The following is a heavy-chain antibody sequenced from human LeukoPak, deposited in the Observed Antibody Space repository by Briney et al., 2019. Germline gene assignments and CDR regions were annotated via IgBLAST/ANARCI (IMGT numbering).Heavy chain of an antibody. CDR3: AKDRPYYYSYYFDY. J-gene: IGHJ4*02. CDR1: GFTFSSYS. Sequence: GGSLRLSCAASGFTFSSYSMNWVRQAPGKGLEWVSSISSSSSYIYYADSVKGRFTISRDNSKNTLYLQMNSLRAEDTAVYYCAKDRPYYYSYYFDYWGQGTLLTVSS. V-gene: IGHV3-21*04. CDR2: ISSSSSYI. D-gene: IGHD3-22*01.